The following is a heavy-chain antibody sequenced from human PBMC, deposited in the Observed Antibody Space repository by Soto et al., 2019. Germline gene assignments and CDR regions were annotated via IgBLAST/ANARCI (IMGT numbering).Heavy chain of an antibody. J-gene: IGHJ3*02. D-gene: IGHD3-10*01. CDR2: IYHSGSI. V-gene: IGHV4-4*02. CDR1: NAYIASRKR. CDR3: ASKFGELLADAFDI. Sequence: SETLSQNRTITNAYIASRKRRTWFRQTPGKGLEWIGEIYHSGSINHNPSLKSRVTMSVDKSKNQFSLKMTSVTAADTGVYYCASKFGELLADAFDIWGQGTVVT.